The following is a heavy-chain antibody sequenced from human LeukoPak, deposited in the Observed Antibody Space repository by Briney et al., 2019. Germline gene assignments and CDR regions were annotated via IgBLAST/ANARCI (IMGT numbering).Heavy chain of an antibody. D-gene: IGHD3-22*01. J-gene: IGHJ4*02. CDR3: AKDIGSSYPGFRFDY. CDR2: ISWNSGSI. CDR1: GFTFADYA. Sequence: GGSLRLSCAASGFTFADYAMNWVRQAPGKGLKWVSGISWNSGSIGYGDSVKGRFTISRDNAKNSLYLHMNSLRAEDTALYYCAKDIGSSYPGFRFDYWGQGTLVTVSS. V-gene: IGHV3-9*01.